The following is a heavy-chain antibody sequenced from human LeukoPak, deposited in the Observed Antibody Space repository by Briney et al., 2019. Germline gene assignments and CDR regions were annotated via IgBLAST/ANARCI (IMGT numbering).Heavy chain of an antibody. CDR3: ARALAAAGTNY. D-gene: IGHD6-13*01. V-gene: IGHV3-21*01. J-gene: IGHJ4*02. CDR2: ISSSSSYI. CDR1: GFTFSSYS. Sequence: GGSLRLSCAASGFTFSSYSMNWVRQAPGEGLEWVSSISSSSSYIYYADSVKGRFTISRDNAKNSLYLQMNSLRAEDTAVYYCARALAAAGTNYWGQGTLVTVSS.